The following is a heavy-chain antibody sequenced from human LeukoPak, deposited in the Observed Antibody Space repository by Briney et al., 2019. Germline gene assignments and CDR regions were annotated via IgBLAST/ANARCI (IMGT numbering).Heavy chain of an antibody. CDR1: GFTFSTNA. V-gene: IGHV3-23*01. D-gene: IGHD1-26*01. CDR3: AKDVGKWESLHFFDY. CDR2: ISGSGAST. Sequence: GGSLRLSCLTSGFTFSTNAMSRVRQAPGKGLEWISGISGSGASTYYADSVTGRFTISRDNSRNTLYLQMNSLRGDDTAVYYCAKDVGKWESLHFFDYWGQGTLVTVSS. J-gene: IGHJ4*02.